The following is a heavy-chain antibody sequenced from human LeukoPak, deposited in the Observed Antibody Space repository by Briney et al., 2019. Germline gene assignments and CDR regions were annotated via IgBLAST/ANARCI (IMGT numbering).Heavy chain of an antibody. Sequence: GGSLRLSCAASGFTFSDYYMSWIRQAPGKGLEWVSYISSSSSYTNYADSVKGRFTISRDNAKNSLYLQMNSLRAEDTAVYYCARADYDFWSGPIGGFDYWGQGTLVTVSS. CDR1: GFTFSDYY. J-gene: IGHJ4*02. D-gene: IGHD3-3*01. V-gene: IGHV3-11*06. CDR3: ARADYDFWSGPIGGFDY. CDR2: ISSSSSYT.